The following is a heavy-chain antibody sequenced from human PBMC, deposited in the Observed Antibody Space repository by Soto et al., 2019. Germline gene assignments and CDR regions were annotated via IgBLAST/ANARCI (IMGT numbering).Heavy chain of an antibody. D-gene: IGHD6-19*01. Sequence: EVQMVESGGGLVQPGGSLRLSCAGSGFVFSSYWMHWVRQVPGKGLVWVSGITNDGSSTTYADSVNGRFTISRDNAKNKLYLKMHRLGDADTAVYYYARGRQCARDFDLWGHGTLVTVSS. V-gene: IGHV3-74*01. CDR2: ITNDGSST. CDR1: GFVFSSYW. CDR3: ARGRQCARDFDL. J-gene: IGHJ2*01.